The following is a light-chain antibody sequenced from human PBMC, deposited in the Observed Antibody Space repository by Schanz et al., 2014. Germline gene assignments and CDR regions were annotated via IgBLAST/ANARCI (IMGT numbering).Light chain of an antibody. CDR3: CSYAGSRV. CDR2: DVH. Sequence: QSALTQPASVSGSPGQSITVSCTGTTDVDYGNFVSWYQQHPGKAPKLIIYDVHHRPSGVSNRFSGSKTGDTASLTISGLQAEDEADYYCCSYAGSRVFGGGTKLTVL. J-gene: IGLJ3*02. V-gene: IGLV2-14*03. CDR1: TDVDYGNF.